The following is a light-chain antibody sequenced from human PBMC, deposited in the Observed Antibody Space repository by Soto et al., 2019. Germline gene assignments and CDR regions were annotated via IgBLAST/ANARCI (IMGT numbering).Light chain of an antibody. CDR3: QQLNSYLWT. J-gene: IGKJ1*01. V-gene: IGKV1-9*01. Sequence: IQLTQSPSSLSPSVGDRVPITCRASQDISSYLAWYQQRPGKAPKLLIYAASTLQRGAPSRFSGSGSGTDFTLTISSLQPEDFATYYCQQLNSYLWTFGQGTKVEIK. CDR1: QDISSY. CDR2: AAS.